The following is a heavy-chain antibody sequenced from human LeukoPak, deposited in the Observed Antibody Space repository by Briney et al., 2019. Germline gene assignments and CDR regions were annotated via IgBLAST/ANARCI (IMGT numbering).Heavy chain of an antibody. Sequence: SETLSLTCTVSGGSISNYYWNWIRQPPGKGLEWIGYITGSIYFGGSTSYDPSLESRVAISVDTSKNQFSLTLNSVTAADTAVYYCARDSRDYGSGSYWDVWGQGTPVTVSS. V-gene: IGHV4-59*01. J-gene: IGHJ6*02. D-gene: IGHD3-10*01. CDR2: ITGSIYFGGST. CDR3: ARDSRDYGSGSYWDV. CDR1: GGSISNYY.